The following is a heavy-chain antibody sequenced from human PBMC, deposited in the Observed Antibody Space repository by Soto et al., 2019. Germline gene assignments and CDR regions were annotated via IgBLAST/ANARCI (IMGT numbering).Heavy chain of an antibody. V-gene: IGHV5-51*01. CDR3: TTDIPGMSFDFWSGYLIFDY. Sequence: GESLKISCKGSGYSFTSYWIGWVRQMPGKGLEWMGIIYPGDSDTRYSPSFQGQVTISADKSISTAYLQWSSLKASDTAMYYCTTDIPGMSFDFWSGYLIFDYWGQGTLVTVSS. J-gene: IGHJ4*02. CDR2: IYPGDSDT. D-gene: IGHD3-3*01. CDR1: GYSFTSYW.